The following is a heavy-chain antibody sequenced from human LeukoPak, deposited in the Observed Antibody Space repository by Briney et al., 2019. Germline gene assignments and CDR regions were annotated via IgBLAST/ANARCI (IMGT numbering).Heavy chain of an antibody. CDR3: ARDWQTVDVNYYYMDV. V-gene: IGHV3-48*03. D-gene: IGHD4-17*01. J-gene: IGHJ6*03. CDR2: IIGSGSTI. Sequence: TGGSLRLSCAASGFTFSSYEMNWDRQAPGKGLEWISYIIGSGSTIYYADSVKGRFTLSRDNARSSLYLQLNSLRAEDTAVYYCARDWQTVDVNYYYMDVWGKGTTVTISS. CDR1: GFTFSSYE.